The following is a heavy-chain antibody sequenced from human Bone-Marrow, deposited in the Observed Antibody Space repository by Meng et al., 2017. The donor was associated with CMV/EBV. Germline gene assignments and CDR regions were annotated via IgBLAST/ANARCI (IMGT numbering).Heavy chain of an antibody. CDR1: GYTFTSYG. D-gene: IGHD1-7*01. V-gene: IGHV1-18*01. J-gene: IGHJ6*02. CDR3: ARSKSAFLNNWNYVLGYYGMDV. CDR2: ISAYNGNT. Sequence: ASVKVSCKASGYTFTSYGISWVRQAPGQGLEWMGWISAYNGNTNYAQKLQGRVTMTTDTSTSTAYMELSSLRSEDTAVYYCARSKSAFLNNWNYVLGYYGMDVWGQGTTVTVSS.